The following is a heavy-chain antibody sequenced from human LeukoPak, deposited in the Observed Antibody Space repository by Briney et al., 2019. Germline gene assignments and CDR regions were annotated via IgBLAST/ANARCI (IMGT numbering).Heavy chain of an antibody. D-gene: IGHD2-2*02. CDR1: GYSFTGYD. Sequence: ASVKVSCKASGYSFTGYDINWMRQAPGQGLKWMGWMNPNTGSTGYAQKFQGRVTLARNISITTAYMELSRLGSEDTAVYYCARMYCGGTSCYRDYFYHMDVWGKGTTVAVSS. J-gene: IGHJ6*03. CDR2: MNPNTGST. V-gene: IGHV1-8*01. CDR3: ARMYCGGTSCYRDYFYHMDV.